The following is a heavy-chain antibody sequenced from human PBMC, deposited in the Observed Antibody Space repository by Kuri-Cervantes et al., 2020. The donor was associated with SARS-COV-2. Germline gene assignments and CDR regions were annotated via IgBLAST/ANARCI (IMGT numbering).Heavy chain of an antibody. Sequence: GSLRLSCTVSGDSISSGYYWGWIRQPPGKGLEWIGSIYHSGSTYYNPSLKSRVTISVDTSKNQFSLKLSSVTAADTAVYYCASHKYYYDSRVRGYYYYYGMDVWGQGTTVTVSS. V-gene: IGHV4-38-2*02. D-gene: IGHD3-22*01. CDR1: GDSISSGYY. J-gene: IGHJ6*02. CDR3: ASHKYYYDSRVRGYYYYYGMDV. CDR2: IYHSGST.